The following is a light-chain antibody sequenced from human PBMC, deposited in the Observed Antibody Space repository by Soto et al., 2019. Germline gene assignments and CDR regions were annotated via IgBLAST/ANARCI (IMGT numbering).Light chain of an antibody. V-gene: IGKV1-27*01. CDR2: AAF. J-gene: IGKJ4*01. CDR1: QGISTY. CDR3: QKYNSAPLI. Sequence: DIQMTQSPSSLSASVGGRVTITCRASQGISTYLAWYPQKPGKVPKLLIYAAFTLQSGVPSRFSGSGSGTEFNLTISSLQPEYVANYYCQKYNSAPLIFGGGTKVVIQ.